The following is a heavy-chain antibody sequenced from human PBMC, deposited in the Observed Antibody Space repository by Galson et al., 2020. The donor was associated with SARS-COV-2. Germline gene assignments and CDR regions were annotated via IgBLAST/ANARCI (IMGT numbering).Heavy chain of an antibody. Sequence: GGSLRLSCAATGFTFNRYAMQWVRQAPGKGLEWVALISYDGSDKYYADSVKGRFTISRDNSKNTLYVQMNSLRGDDTAVYYCARDHPNGPGKDYYYAMDVWGQGTTVTVSS. V-gene: IGHV3-30-3*01. D-gene: IGHD1-1*01. CDR2: ISYDGSDK. CDR3: ARDHPNGPGKDYYYAMDV. J-gene: IGHJ6*02. CDR1: GFTFNRYA.